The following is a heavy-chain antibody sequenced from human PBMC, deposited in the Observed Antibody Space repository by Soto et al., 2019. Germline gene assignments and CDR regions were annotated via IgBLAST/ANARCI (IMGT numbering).Heavy chain of an antibody. Sequence: QVQLQESGPGLVKPSQTLSLTCTVSGGSISNSNYYWSWIRQSPGKDLEWIGYIYYRGTTYYKSSLKSRVTISVDTSKNQLSLKLTSVTAADPAVYYCARGTVTTSVWFDPWGQGTLVTVSS. V-gene: IGHV4-30-4*01. CDR1: GGSISNSNYY. CDR2: IYYRGTT. CDR3: ARGTVTTSVWFDP. D-gene: IGHD4-17*01. J-gene: IGHJ5*02.